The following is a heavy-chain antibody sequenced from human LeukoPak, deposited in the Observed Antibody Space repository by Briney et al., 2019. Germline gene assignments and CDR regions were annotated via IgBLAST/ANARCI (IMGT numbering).Heavy chain of an antibody. D-gene: IGHD1-26*01. CDR1: GFTFSWYG. V-gene: IGHV3-30*12. Sequence: GGSLGLSCAASGFTFSWYGIHWVRQAPGKGLKWVARISYAGSNNYNADSVKGRFTISRDNSKNTLYLQMNSLRAEDTAVYYCARPTYSGSYYWFDYWGQGTLVTVSS. CDR2: ISYAGSNN. CDR3: ARPTYSGSYYWFDY. J-gene: IGHJ4*02.